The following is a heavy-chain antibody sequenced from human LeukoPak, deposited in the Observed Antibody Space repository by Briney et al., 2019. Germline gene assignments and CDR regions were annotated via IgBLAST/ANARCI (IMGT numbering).Heavy chain of an antibody. Sequence: SETLSLTCTVSGGSISSSSYYWGWIRQPPGKGLEWIGSIYYSGSTYYNPSLKSRVTISVDTSKNQFSLKLSSVTAADTAVYYCARVPFATEGFGEFPFDPWGQGTLVTVSS. CDR3: ARVPFATEGFGEFPFDP. D-gene: IGHD3-10*01. CDR2: IYYSGST. V-gene: IGHV4-39*01. J-gene: IGHJ5*02. CDR1: GGSISSSSYY.